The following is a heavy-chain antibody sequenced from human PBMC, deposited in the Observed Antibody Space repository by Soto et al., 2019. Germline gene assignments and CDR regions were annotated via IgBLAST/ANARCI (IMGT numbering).Heavy chain of an antibody. CDR3: VMVDNYVTPTPQNV. J-gene: IGHJ6*02. D-gene: IGHD3-16*01. Sequence: QVQLVQSGDEVKKPGASVKVSCKASGYIFVNYGIAWVRQAPGQGLEWMGWISPYTGNTHSATKVQGRLTMTTDTSTSTVYMDLWSLTADDTAVYYCVMVDNYVTPTPQNVWGQGTSVTFSS. CDR2: ISPYTGNT. V-gene: IGHV1-18*01. CDR1: GYIFVNYG.